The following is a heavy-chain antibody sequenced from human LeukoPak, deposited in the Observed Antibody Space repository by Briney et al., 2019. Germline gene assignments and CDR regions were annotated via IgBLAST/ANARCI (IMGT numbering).Heavy chain of an antibody. CDR2: VKGDGSFT. D-gene: IGHD5-24*01. CDR3: VRDGDDYNFDY. V-gene: IGHV3-74*01. J-gene: IGHJ4*02. Sequence: GGSLRLSCAASGFTFRNYWMHWVRQAPGKGLVWVSRVKGDGSFTDYADSVKGRFTISRDNAKNTLYLQMYSLRAEDTVAYYCVRDGDDYNFDYWGQGSLVTVSS. CDR1: GFTFRNYW.